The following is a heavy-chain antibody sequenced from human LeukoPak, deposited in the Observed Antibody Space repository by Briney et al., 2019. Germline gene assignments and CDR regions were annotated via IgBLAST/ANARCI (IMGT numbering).Heavy chain of an antibody. Sequence: PSETLSLTCTVSGGSISSSSYYWGWIRQPPGKGLEWIGSIYYSGSTYYNPSLKSRVTISVDTSKNQFSLKLSSVTAADTAVYYCARVGYGYYAFYYYYYMDVWGKGTTVTVSS. CDR2: IYYSGST. V-gene: IGHV4-39*07. D-gene: IGHD3-3*01. CDR3: ARVGYGYYAFYYYYYMDV. CDR1: GGSISSSSYY. J-gene: IGHJ6*03.